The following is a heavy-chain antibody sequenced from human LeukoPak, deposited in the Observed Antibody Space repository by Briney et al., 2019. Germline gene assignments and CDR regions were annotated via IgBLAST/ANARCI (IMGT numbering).Heavy chain of an antibody. Sequence: GASVKVFCKASGGTFSSYTISWVRQAPGQGLEWMGRIIPILGIANYAQKFQGRVTITADKSTSTAYMELSSLRSEDTAVYYCARPSGSYGRYYFDYWGQGTLVTVSS. CDR2: IIPILGIA. CDR1: GGTFSSYT. D-gene: IGHD1-26*01. CDR3: ARPSGSYGRYYFDY. V-gene: IGHV1-69*02. J-gene: IGHJ4*02.